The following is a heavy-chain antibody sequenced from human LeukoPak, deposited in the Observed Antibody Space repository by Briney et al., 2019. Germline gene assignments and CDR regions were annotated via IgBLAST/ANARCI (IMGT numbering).Heavy chain of an antibody. J-gene: IGHJ3*02. Sequence: GGSLRLSCAASGFTFSSYSMNWVRQAPGKGLEWVSSISSSSSYIYYADSVKGRFTISRDNAKNSLYLQMNSLRAEDTAVYYCARGAGVAAAGADAFDIWGQGTMVTVSS. V-gene: IGHV3-21*01. CDR2: ISSSSSYI. CDR3: ARGAGVAAAGADAFDI. D-gene: IGHD6-13*01. CDR1: GFTFSSYS.